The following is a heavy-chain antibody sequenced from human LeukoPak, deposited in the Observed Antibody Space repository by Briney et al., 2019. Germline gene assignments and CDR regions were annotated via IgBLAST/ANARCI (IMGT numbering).Heavy chain of an antibody. Sequence: GGSLRLSCAASGFTFSTYDMHWVRQAPGKGLEWVSFIRYDGSDKLYADSVKGRFTIYRDNAKNTVYLQMNSLRVEDTAVYYCATVRSGSWDWFDPWGQGTLVTVSS. J-gene: IGHJ5*02. D-gene: IGHD3-10*01. CDR2: IRYDGSDK. CDR1: GFTFSTYD. V-gene: IGHV3-30*02. CDR3: ATVRSGSWDWFDP.